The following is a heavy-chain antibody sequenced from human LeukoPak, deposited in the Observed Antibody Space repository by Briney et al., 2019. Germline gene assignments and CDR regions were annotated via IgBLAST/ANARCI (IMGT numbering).Heavy chain of an antibody. J-gene: IGHJ1*01. V-gene: IGHV4-30-4*01. D-gene: IGHD2-21*02. CDR3: ARTSCGGDCYSAAHFQH. Sequence: SETLSLTCTVSGGSISSGDYYWSWIRQPPGNGLEWILYIYYGGSTYYNPSLKSRVTISVDTSKIQFSLKLSSVTAADTAVYYCARTSCGGDCYSAAHFQHWGQGTLVSVSS. CDR2: IYYGGST. CDR1: GGSISSGDYY.